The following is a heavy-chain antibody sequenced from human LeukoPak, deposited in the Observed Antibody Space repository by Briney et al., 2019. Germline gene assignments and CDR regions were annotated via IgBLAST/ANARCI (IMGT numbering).Heavy chain of an antibody. CDR1: GGSISSGDYY. CDR2: IYYSGST. D-gene: IGHD3-10*01. CDR3: AREYGSGRGTDYFDY. V-gene: IGHV4-30-4*01. J-gene: IGHJ4*02. Sequence: PSETLSLTCTVSGGSISSGDYYWSWIRQPPGKGLEWIGYIYYSGSTYYNPSLKSRVTISVDTSKNQFSLKLGSVTAADTAVYYCAREYGSGRGTDYFDYWGQGTLVTVSS.